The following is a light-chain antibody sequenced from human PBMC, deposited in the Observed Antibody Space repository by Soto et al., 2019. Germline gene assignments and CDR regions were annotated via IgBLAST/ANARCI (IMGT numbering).Light chain of an antibody. Sequence: DIPMTQSPSTLSASVGDRVTIICRASQSIKSWLAWYQQKGGKAPKLLISQASNLDSGVPSRFSGSGSGTEFQLTIGSLQPEDFATYYCQQSNSFIWTSGQGAPV. CDR3: QQSNSFIWT. CDR2: QAS. J-gene: IGKJ1*01. V-gene: IGKV1-5*03. CDR1: QSIKSW.